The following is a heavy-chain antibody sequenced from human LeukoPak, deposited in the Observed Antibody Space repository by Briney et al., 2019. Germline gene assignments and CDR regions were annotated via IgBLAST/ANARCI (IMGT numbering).Heavy chain of an antibody. CDR3: ARDPNSSSEWGPFDP. Sequence: SQTLSLTCAISGDSVSSSASLNWIRQSPSRGLEWLGRTYYRSDWYSDYATSVRSRITINADTSKNQFSLQLNSVSPEDTAVYYCARDPNSSSEWGPFDPWGQGTLVTVSS. D-gene: IGHD6-6*01. V-gene: IGHV6-1*01. CDR1: GDSVSSSAS. J-gene: IGHJ5*02. CDR2: TYYRSDWYS.